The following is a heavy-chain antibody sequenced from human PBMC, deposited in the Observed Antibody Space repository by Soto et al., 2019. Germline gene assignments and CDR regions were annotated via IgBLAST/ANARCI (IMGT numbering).Heavy chain of an antibody. J-gene: IGHJ6*02. V-gene: IGHV5-51*01. CDR1: GYSFAIYW. CDR2: IYPGDSDT. D-gene: IGHD6-6*01. CDR3: ARTRSFTLGFYYDGMDV. Sequence: PGESLKISCQGSGYSFAIYWIGWVRQMLGKDLEWMGIIYPGDSDTRYSPSFQGQVTISADKSLRTAYLQWTSLKASDTALYYCARTRSFTLGFYYDGMDVWGQGTTVTVSS.